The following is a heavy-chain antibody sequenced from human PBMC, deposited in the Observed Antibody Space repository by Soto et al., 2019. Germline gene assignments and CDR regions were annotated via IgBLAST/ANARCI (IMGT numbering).Heavy chain of an antibody. CDR3: ARIPVAGTGWYYGMDV. D-gene: IGHD6-19*01. CDR1: GGTFSSYA. V-gene: IGHV1-69*01. J-gene: IGHJ6*02. CDR2: SIPIFGTA. Sequence: QVQLVQSGAEVKKPGSSVKVSCKASGGTFSSYAISWVRQAPGQGLEWMGGSIPIFGTANYAQKFQGRVTITADESTSTAYMELSSLRSEDTAVYYCARIPVAGTGWYYGMDVWGQGTTVTVSS.